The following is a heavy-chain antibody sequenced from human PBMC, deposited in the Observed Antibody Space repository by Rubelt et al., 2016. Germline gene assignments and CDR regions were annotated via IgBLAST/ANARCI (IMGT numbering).Heavy chain of an antibody. Sequence: EVQLVESGGGLVQPGGSLRLSCAASGFTFSSYSMNWVRQAPGKGLERVSYISSSSSTIYYADSVKGRFTISRDNAKNSLYLQMNSLRAEDTAVYYCARDPRAVAGWGGRFDPWGQGTLVTVSS. CDR3: ARDPRAVAGWGGRFDP. CDR2: ISSSSSTI. D-gene: IGHD6-19*01. J-gene: IGHJ5*02. V-gene: IGHV3-48*01. CDR1: GFTFSSYS.